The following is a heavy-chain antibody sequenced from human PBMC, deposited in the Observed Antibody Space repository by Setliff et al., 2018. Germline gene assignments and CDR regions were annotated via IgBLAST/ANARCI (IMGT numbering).Heavy chain of an antibody. V-gene: IGHV3-15*05. CDR2: IKRNSDGATT. D-gene: IGHD3-10*01. CDR3: TTPLLESTGWFGYYGMDV. CDR1: GFTFSNVW. Sequence: GGSLRLSCAASGFTFSNVWLSWVRQAPGKGPEWVGRIKRNSDGATTDYAAPVKGRFTISRDDSKNTLYLQMNRLEAEDTAMYYCTTPLLESTGWFGYYGMDVWGQGTTVTVSS. J-gene: IGHJ6*02.